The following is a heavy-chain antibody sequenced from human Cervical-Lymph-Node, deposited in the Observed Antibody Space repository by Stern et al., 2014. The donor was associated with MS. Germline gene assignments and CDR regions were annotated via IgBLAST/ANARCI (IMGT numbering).Heavy chain of an antibody. Sequence: QITLKESGPTLVKPTETLTLTCTFSGFSLTTSGVSVGWIRQPPGKALEWLALIYWDGTKRYSTSLTSRLTITKDTSKNQVVLTMTNMDPVDTATYYCAHSHYDILTTYGPGPSDYWGQGTLVTVSS. CDR2: IYWDGTK. CDR1: GFSLTTSGVS. CDR3: AHSHYDILTTYGPGPSDY. V-gene: IGHV2-5*02. J-gene: IGHJ4*02. D-gene: IGHD3-9*01.